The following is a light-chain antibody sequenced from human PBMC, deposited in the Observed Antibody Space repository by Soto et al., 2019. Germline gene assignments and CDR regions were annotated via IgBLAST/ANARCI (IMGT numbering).Light chain of an antibody. CDR2: WAS. V-gene: IGKV4-1*01. CDR3: QQYYSTPWG. J-gene: IGKJ1*01. Sequence: DILMTRSPDSLAVSLGERATINCKSNQSVLYSSNNKNYLAWYQQKPGQPPKLLIYWASTRESGVPDRFSGSGSGTDFTLTISSLQAEDVAVYYCQQYYSTPWGFGQGTKVDI. CDR1: QSVLYSSNNKNY.